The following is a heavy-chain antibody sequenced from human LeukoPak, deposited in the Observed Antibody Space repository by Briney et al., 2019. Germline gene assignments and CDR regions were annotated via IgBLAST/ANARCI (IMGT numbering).Heavy chain of an antibody. J-gene: IGHJ4*02. D-gene: IGHD6-13*01. Sequence: SETLSLTCTVSGGSISSYYWSWIRQPPGKGLEWIGYIYYSGSTYYNPSLKSRVTMSIDTSKNQFSLRLSSVTAADTAVYYCARVRSWSDFDYWGQGTLVTVSS. V-gene: IGHV4-59*01. CDR1: GGSISSYY. CDR3: ARVRSWSDFDY. CDR2: IYYSGST.